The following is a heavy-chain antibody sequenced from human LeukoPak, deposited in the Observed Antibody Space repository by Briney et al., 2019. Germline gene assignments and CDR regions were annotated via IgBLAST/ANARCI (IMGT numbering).Heavy chain of an antibody. Sequence: ASVKVSCKTSGYTFYYYGISWVRQAPGQGLEWMGWVSAYNGNTNYAQKLQGRVTMTTDTSTSTAYMELRSLRSDDTAVYYCTRVWLQYFDYWGQGTLITVSS. V-gene: IGHV1-18*01. J-gene: IGHJ4*02. D-gene: IGHD5-24*01. CDR3: TRVWLQYFDY. CDR2: VSAYNGNT. CDR1: GYTFYYYG.